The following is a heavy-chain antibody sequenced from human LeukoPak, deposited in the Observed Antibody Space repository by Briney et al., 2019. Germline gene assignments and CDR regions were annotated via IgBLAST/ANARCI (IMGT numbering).Heavy chain of an antibody. V-gene: IGHV3-23*01. Sequence: GGSLRLSCAASGFTFSSYAMSWVRQAPGKGLEWVSAISGSGGSTYYADSVKGRFTISRDNSRNTLSLQMNSLRADDTAVYYCAKGQGSTSGRFEYWGQGTLVTVSS. CDR2: ISGSGGST. CDR3: AKGQGSTSGRFEY. J-gene: IGHJ4*02. CDR1: GFTFSSYA.